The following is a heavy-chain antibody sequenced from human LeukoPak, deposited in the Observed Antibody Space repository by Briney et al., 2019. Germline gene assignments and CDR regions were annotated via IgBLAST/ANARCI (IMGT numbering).Heavy chain of an antibody. J-gene: IGHJ4*02. CDR2: ISSRGGST. D-gene: IGHD3-10*01. CDR1: GFRFRSYA. Sequence: PEGSLRLSCAASGFRFRSYAMRWVRQAPGKGVEWVSSISSRGGSTYYADSVKGRFTISRDNSKNMLYLQMNSLRAEDTAVYYCAKESVGVGEHYFDYWGQGTLVTVSS. CDR3: AKESVGVGEHYFDY. V-gene: IGHV3-23*01.